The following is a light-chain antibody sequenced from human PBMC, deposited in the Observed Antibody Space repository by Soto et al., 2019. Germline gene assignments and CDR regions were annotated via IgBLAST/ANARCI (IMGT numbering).Light chain of an antibody. J-gene: IGKJ1*01. CDR1: QALXSW. CDR3: QQYKSWGT. CDR2: XAS. Sequence: ILLTQSPSTLSGSVGDRVTITCRASQALXSWLGWYQGKPGKAPKILSYXASTLKSGVSSRFSGSGYGTEFTITISSLQPDYVETYYCQQYKSWGTFGQGTKVDIK. V-gene: IGKV1-5*03.